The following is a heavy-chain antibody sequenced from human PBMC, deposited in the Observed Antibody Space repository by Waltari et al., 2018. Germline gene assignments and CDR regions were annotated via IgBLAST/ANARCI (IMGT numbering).Heavy chain of an antibody. D-gene: IGHD5-18*01. CDR3: ARVSGRWMSYSYGRLDP. Sequence: QLVESGGTLVRPGGSLRLSCSAPVSTFYSPALCLVRQAPGKGWEWVSGIKWNGGRTGYADSVKGRFIISRDNAKNSLYLQMNSLRVEDTALYHCARVSGRWMSYSYGRLDPWGQGTLVIVST. CDR2: IKWNGGRT. V-gene: IGHV3-20*01. J-gene: IGHJ5*02. CDR1: VSTFYSPA.